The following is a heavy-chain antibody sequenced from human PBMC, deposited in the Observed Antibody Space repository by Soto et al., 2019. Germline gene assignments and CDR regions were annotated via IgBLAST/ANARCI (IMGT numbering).Heavy chain of an antibody. CDR2: INHSGST. Sequence: SETLSLTCAVYGGSFSGYYWSWIRQPPGKGLEWIGEINHSGSTNYSPSLKSRVTISVDTSKNQFSLKLSSVTAADTAVYYCARGCVNYYGSGSYYNRPHFDYWGQGTLVTVSS. V-gene: IGHV4-34*01. D-gene: IGHD3-10*01. CDR3: ARGCVNYYGSGSYYNRPHFDY. CDR1: GGSFSGYY. J-gene: IGHJ4*02.